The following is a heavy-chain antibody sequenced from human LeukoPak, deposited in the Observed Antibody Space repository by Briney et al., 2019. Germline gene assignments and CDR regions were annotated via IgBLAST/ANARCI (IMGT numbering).Heavy chain of an antibody. CDR3: ARAGWEVRGFDY. D-gene: IGHD1-26*01. J-gene: IGHJ4*02. V-gene: IGHV3-53*01. CDR2: IYSGGST. Sequence: PGGSLRLSCAASGFTVSSNYMCWVRQAPGPGLECVSVIYSGGSTYYADSVKGRFTISRDNSKNTLYLQMNSLRAEDTAVYYCARAGWEVRGFDYWGQGTLVTVSS. CDR1: GFTVSSNY.